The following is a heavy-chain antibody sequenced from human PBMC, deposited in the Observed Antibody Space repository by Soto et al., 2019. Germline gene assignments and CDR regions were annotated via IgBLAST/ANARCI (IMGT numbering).Heavy chain of an antibody. J-gene: IGHJ4*02. CDR1: GGSISNYY. CDR3: ARDHPHSYGVYYFDY. CDR2: IYSSGST. D-gene: IGHD5-18*01. V-gene: IGHV4-59*01. Sequence: PSETLSLTCTGSGGSISNYYWNWIRQSPGKGLEWIGYIYSSGSTHYNPSLQNRVTISIDTSKNQVSLKVNSVTAADTAVYYCARDHPHSYGVYYFDYWGQGTPVTVSS.